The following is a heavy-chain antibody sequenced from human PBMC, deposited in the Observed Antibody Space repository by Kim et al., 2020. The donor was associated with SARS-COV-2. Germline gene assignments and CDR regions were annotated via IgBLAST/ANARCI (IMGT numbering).Heavy chain of an antibody. D-gene: IGHD3-10*01. CDR1: GGSFSGYY. CDR2: INHSGST. Sequence: SETLSLTCAVYGGSFSGYYWSWIRQPPGKGLEWIGEINHSGSTNYNPSLKSRVTISVDTSKNQFSLKLSSVTAADTAVYYCARGEYWFGHSYGMDVWGQGTTVTVSS. V-gene: IGHV4-34*01. CDR3: ARGEYWFGHSYGMDV. J-gene: IGHJ6*02.